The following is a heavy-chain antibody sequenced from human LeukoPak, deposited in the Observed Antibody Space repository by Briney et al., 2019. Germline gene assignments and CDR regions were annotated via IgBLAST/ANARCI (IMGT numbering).Heavy chain of an antibody. Sequence: GGSLRLSCAASGFTFSSYAMSWVRQAPGKGLEWVSAISGSGGSTYYADPVKGRFTISRDNSKNTLYLQMNSLRAEDTAVYYCAEVETTVVIPYYYYYGMDVWGQGTTVTVSS. D-gene: IGHD4-23*01. CDR1: GFTFSSYA. J-gene: IGHJ6*02. CDR2: ISGSGGST. V-gene: IGHV3-23*01. CDR3: AEVETTVVIPYYYYYGMDV.